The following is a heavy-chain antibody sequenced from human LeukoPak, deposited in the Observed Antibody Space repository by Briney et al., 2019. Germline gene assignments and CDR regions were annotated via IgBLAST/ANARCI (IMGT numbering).Heavy chain of an antibody. D-gene: IGHD1-26*01. J-gene: IGHJ4*02. CDR3: ARGGTRLLRDY. CDR2: MYQSGST. V-gene: IGHV4-38-2*02. CDR1: GYSISSGYY. Sequence: SETLSLTCIVSGYSISSGYYWGWIRQPPGKGLGWIGSMYQSGSTYYNPSLKSRVTISVDTSKNQFSLKLSSVTAADTAVYYCARGGTRLLRDYWGEATLVSDCS.